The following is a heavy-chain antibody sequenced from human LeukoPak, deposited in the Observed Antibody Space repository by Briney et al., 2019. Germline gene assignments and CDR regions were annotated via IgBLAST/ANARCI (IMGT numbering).Heavy chain of an antibody. Sequence: GASVKVSCKASGYTFTNYGITWIRQAPGQGLEWMGWISVYNGNTNYAQKLQGRVTMTTDTSTSTAYMELRSLRSDDTAVYYCARDLVTYYDFWSSYSTFEYWGQGTLVTVSS. V-gene: IGHV1-18*01. D-gene: IGHD3-3*01. CDR1: GYTFTNYG. J-gene: IGHJ4*02. CDR2: ISVYNGNT. CDR3: ARDLVTYYDFWSSYSTFEY.